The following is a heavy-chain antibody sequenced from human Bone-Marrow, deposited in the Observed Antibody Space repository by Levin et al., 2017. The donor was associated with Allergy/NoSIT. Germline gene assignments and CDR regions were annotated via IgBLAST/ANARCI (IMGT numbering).Heavy chain of an antibody. D-gene: IGHD1-1*01. CDR3: ARQQLLERRFDY. CDR1: GGSFSGYY. Sequence: KPSETLSLTCAVYGGSFSGYYWSWIRQPPGKGLEWIGEISHTGSTNYKPSLKSRVTMSVDTSKNQFALKLSSVTAADTAVYYCARQQLLERRFDYWGQGALVTVSS. V-gene: IGHV4-34*01. CDR2: ISHTGST. J-gene: IGHJ4*02.